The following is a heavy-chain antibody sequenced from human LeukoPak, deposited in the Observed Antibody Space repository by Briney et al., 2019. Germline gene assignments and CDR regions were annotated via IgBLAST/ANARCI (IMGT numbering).Heavy chain of an antibody. CDR3: AKSAESRIAAAGTDY. J-gene: IGHJ4*02. D-gene: IGHD6-13*01. CDR2: ISGSGGST. Sequence: GGSLRLSCAASGFTFSSYAMSWVRQAPGKGLEWASAISGSGGSTYYADSVKGRFTISRDNSKNTLYLHMNSLRAEDTAVYYCAKSAESRIAAAGTDYWGQGTLVTVSS. CDR1: GFTFSSYA. V-gene: IGHV3-23*01.